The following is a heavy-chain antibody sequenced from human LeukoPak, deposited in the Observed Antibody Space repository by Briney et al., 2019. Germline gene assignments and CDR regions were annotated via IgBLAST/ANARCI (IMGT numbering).Heavy chain of an antibody. Sequence: SETLSLACAVYGGSFSGYYWSWIRQPPGKGLEWIGEINHSGSTNYNPSLKSRVTISVDTSKNQFSLKLSSVTAADTAVYYCARGVRASIVGARPYYYYGMDVWGQGTTVTVSS. V-gene: IGHV4-34*01. CDR1: GGSFSGYY. D-gene: IGHD1-26*01. CDR3: ARGVRASIVGARPYYYYGMDV. CDR2: INHSGST. J-gene: IGHJ6*02.